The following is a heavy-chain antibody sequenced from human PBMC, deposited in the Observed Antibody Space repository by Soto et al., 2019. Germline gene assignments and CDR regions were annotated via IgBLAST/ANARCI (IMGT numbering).Heavy chain of an antibody. D-gene: IGHD4-17*01. CDR3: AKDNYGDYYFDY. CDR1: GFTFDDYA. V-gene: IGHV3-9*01. Sequence: DVQLVESGGGLVQPGRSLRLSCAASGFTFDDYAMHWVRQAPGKGLEWVSGISWNSGSIGYADSVKGRFTISRDNAKNSLYLQMNSLRAEDTALYYCAKDNYGDYYFDYWGQGTLVTVSS. CDR2: ISWNSGSI. J-gene: IGHJ4*02.